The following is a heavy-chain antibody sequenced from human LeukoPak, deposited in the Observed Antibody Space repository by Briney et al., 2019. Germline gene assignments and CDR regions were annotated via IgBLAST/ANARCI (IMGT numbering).Heavy chain of an antibody. CDR3: AKKDGYYDFWSGYFGAFDI. Sequence: GESLRLSCAASGFTFSSYAMSWVRQAPGKGLEWVSAISGSGGSTYYADSVKGRFTISRDNSKNTLYLQMNSLRAEDTAVYYCAKKDGYYDFWSGYFGAFDIWGQGTMVTVSS. CDR2: ISGSGGST. CDR1: GFTFSSYA. D-gene: IGHD3-3*01. J-gene: IGHJ3*02. V-gene: IGHV3-23*01.